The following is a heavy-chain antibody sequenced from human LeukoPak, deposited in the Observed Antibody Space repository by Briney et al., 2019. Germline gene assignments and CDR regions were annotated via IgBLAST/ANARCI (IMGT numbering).Heavy chain of an antibody. CDR2: ISSSGSSI. CDR3: AREPYSSSWYYFDY. CDR1: GFTFSSYS. J-gene: IGHJ4*02. V-gene: IGHV3-48*04. Sequence: GGSLRLSCAASGFTFSSYSMNWVRQAPGKGLEWVSYISSSGSSIYYADSVKGRFTISRDNAKNSLYLQMNSLRAEDTAVYYCAREPYSSSWYYFDYWGQGTLVTVSS. D-gene: IGHD6-13*01.